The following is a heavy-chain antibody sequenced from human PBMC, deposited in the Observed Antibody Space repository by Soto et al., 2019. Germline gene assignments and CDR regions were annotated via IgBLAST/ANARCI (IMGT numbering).Heavy chain of an antibody. CDR2: INLNGST. J-gene: IGHJ6*02. CDR3: GRGRGYSNARGSYYSGMDV. D-gene: IGHD5-12*01. CDR1: GGSFSNYY. V-gene: IGHV4-34*01. Sequence: SETLSLTCASYGGSFSNYYWNWIRQPPGKGLEWMGKINLNGSTNYSPSLKSRLTISVDTSKNQFSLKLISVTAADTAVYFCGRGRGYSNARGSYYSGMDVWGQGTTVTVSS.